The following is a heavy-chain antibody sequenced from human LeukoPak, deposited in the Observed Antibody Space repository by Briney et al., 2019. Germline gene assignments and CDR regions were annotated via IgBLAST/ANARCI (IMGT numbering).Heavy chain of an antibody. V-gene: IGHV4-59*12. CDR2: IYYSGST. J-gene: IGHJ4*02. Sequence: SETLSLTCTVSGGSISSYYWSWIRQPPGKGLEWIGYIYYSGSTNYNPSLKSRVTISVDTSKNQFSLKLSSVTAADTAVYYCARSRSGYYSYYFDYWGQGTLVTVSS. CDR1: GGSISSYY. CDR3: ARSRSGYYSYYFDY. D-gene: IGHD3-22*01.